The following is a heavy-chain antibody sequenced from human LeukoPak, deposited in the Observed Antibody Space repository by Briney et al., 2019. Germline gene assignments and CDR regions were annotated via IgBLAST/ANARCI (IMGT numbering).Heavy chain of an antibody. V-gene: IGHV3-23*01. J-gene: IGHJ6*02. CDR1: GFTFSNYA. D-gene: IGHD1-1*01. Sequence: PGGSLRLSCAASGFTFSNYAMTWVRQTPGKGLEWVSIVTGSGISTYYVDSVKGRFTISRDNSKNTLWLQMNSLRAEDTAVYYCTRDYRTTGGAYGMDVWGQGTTVTVSS. CDR3: TRDYRTTGGAYGMDV. CDR2: VTGSGIST.